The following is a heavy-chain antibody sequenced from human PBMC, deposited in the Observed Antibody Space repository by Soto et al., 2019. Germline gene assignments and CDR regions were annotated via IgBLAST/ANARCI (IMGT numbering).Heavy chain of an antibody. D-gene: IGHD4-4*01. J-gene: IGHJ5*02. CDR2: IHYSGST. V-gene: IGHV4-59*08. Sequence: PSETLCLTCTVAGGSITGYYWSWIRQPPGKGPEWIGNIHYSGSTNYNPSLKSRVTISVDTSKNQFSLRLSSVTAAETAVYYCARHSYYSNPLRFDPWGQGTLVTVSS. CDR3: ARHSYYSNPLRFDP. CDR1: GGSITGYY.